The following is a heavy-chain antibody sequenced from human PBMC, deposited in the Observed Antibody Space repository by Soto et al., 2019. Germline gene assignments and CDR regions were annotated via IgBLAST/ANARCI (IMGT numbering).Heavy chain of an antibody. CDR1: GGSISSSSYY. D-gene: IGHD2-15*01. J-gene: IGHJ3*02. CDR3: ARRPTYSVVVVAAGAFDI. V-gene: IGHV4-39*01. Sequence: PSETLSLTCTVSGGSISSSSYYWGWIRQPPGKGLEWIGSIYYSGSTYYNPSLKSRVTISVDTSKNQFSLKLSSVTAADTAVYYCARRPTYSVVVVAAGAFDIWGQGTMVTVSS. CDR2: IYYSGST.